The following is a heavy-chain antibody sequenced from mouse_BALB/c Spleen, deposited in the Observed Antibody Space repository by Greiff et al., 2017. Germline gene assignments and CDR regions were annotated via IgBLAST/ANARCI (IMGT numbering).Heavy chain of an antibody. D-gene: IGHD3-1*01. CDR3: ARGRASMDY. V-gene: IGHV1-82*01. CDR1: GYAFSSSW. Sequence: QVQLKESGPELVKPGASVKISCKASGYAFSSSWMNWVKQRPGQGLEWIGRIYPGDGDTNYNGKFKGKATLTADKSSSTAYMQLSSLTSVDSAVYFCARGRASMDYWGQGTSVTVSS. CDR2: IYPGDGDT. J-gene: IGHJ4*01.